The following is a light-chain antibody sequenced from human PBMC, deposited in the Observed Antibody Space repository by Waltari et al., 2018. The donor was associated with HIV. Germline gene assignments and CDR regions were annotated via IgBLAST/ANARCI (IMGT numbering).Light chain of an antibody. CDR1: QSIRNS. CDR2: KAS. J-gene: IGKJ2*01. V-gene: IGKV1-5*03. CDR3: QHRSNWPPSYT. Sequence: DIQMTQSPSTLSSSLGDRVTITCRASQSIRNSLAWYQQKPGKAPKLLIYKASTLESGVPSRFSGSGSGTDFTLTISSLHPEDFALYYCQHRSNWPPSYTFGQGTKLEI.